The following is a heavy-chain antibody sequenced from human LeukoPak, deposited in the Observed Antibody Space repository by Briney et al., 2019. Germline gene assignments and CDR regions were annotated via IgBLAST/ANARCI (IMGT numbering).Heavy chain of an antibody. Sequence: ASVKVSCKASGYTFTSYGISWVRQGPGQGLEWMGWISAYNGNTNYAQTLQGRVTMTTNTSTSTAYMELRSLRSDDTAVYCCAREVMSSSRASDFWGQGTLVSVSS. CDR1: GYTFTSYG. D-gene: IGHD6-6*01. CDR2: ISAYNGNT. CDR3: AREVMSSSRASDF. V-gene: IGHV1-18*01. J-gene: IGHJ4*02.